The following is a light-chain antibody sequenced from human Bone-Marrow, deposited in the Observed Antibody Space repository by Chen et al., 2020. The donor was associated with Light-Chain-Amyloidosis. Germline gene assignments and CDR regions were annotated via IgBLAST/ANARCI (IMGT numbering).Light chain of an antibody. Sequence: SYELTQPPSVSVSPGQTARITCSGDDLPTKYAYWYQQKPGQAPVLVIHRATERPSGISGRFSGSSAGTTATWTISGGQAEDEADYHGQSADSSGTYEVICGGGTKLTVL. J-gene: IGLJ2*01. CDR1: DLPTKY. CDR2: RAT. V-gene: IGLV3-25*03. CDR3: QSADSSGTYEVI.